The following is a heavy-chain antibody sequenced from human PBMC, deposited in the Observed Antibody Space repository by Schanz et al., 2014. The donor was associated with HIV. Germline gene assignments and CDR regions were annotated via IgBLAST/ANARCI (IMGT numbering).Heavy chain of an antibody. V-gene: IGHV1-2*02. CDR2: INPNSGDT. J-gene: IGHJ4*02. CDR1: GYTFTGYW. CDR3: VREHYYDATTSSNF. Sequence: QVHLVQSGAEVKKPGASVKVSCKASGYTFTGYWMHWVRQAPGQGLEWRGWINPNSGDTNYAQKFQGRVTLTRDTSISTVYMELSRLRFDDTAMFYCVREHYYDATTSSNFWGQGTLVTVSS. D-gene: IGHD3-16*01.